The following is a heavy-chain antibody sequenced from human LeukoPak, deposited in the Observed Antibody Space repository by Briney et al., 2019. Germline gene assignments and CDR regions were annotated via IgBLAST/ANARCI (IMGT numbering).Heavy chain of an antibody. J-gene: IGHJ3*02. D-gene: IGHD1-26*01. CDR2: ISSSSSYI. CDR1: GFTFSSYS. V-gene: IGHV3-21*01. CDR3: ARDNSGGSYGAFDI. Sequence: GGSLRLSCAASGFTFSSYSMNWVRQAPGKGLEWVSSISSSSSYIYYADSVKGRFTISRDNAKNSLYLQMNSLRAGDTAVYYCARDNSGGSYGAFDIWGQGTMVTVSS.